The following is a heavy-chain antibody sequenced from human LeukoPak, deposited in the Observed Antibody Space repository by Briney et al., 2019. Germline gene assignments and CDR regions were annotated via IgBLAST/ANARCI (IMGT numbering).Heavy chain of an antibody. CDR1: GGSISSGGYY. J-gene: IGHJ4*02. CDR2: IYYSGST. Sequence: SETLSLTCTVSGGSISSGGYYWSWIRQHPGKGLEWIGYIYYSGSTYYHPSLKSRVTKSVDTSKNQFSLKLSSVTAADTAVYYCAREDGYSPSTDYWGQGTLVTVSS. CDR3: AREDGYSPSTDY. D-gene: IGHD5-24*01. V-gene: IGHV4-31*03.